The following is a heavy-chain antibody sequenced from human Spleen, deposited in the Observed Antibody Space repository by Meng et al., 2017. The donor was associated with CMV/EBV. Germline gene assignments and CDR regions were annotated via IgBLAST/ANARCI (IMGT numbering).Heavy chain of an antibody. CDR3: ARDISEGTTTYYFDS. J-gene: IGHJ4*02. CDR1: RGSVSSYY. Sequence: SETLSLTCTVSRGSVSSYYWSWLRQSPGKGLQWIGYVYFTGGTNYTPSLKSRVTISIDTSKNQFSPRLNSVTAADTATYYCARDISEGTTTYYFDSWGQGIPVTVSS. CDR2: VYFTGGT. V-gene: IGHV4-59*02. D-gene: IGHD4-17*01.